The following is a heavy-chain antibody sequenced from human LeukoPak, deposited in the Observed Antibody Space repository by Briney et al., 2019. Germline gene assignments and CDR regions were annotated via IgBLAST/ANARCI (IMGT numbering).Heavy chain of an antibody. D-gene: IGHD3-3*01. V-gene: IGHV3-48*01. CDR3: ARPAGDFWSGYYNYYFDY. CDR1: GFTFSSYS. Sequence: PGGSLRLSCAASGFTFSSYSMNWVRQAPGKGLEWVSYISSSSSTIYYADSVKGRFTISRDNAKNSLYLQMNSLRAEDTAVYYCARPAGDFWSGYYNYYFDYWGQGTLVTVSS. CDR2: ISSSSSTI. J-gene: IGHJ4*02.